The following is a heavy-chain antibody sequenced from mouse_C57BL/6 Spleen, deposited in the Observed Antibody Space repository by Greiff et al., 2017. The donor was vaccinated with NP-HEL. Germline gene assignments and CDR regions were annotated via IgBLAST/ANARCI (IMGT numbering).Heavy chain of an antibody. CDR3: ARDGNYEGGYYYAMDY. J-gene: IGHJ4*01. V-gene: IGHV1-42*01. Sequence: VQLQQSGPELVKPGASVKISCKASGYSFTGYYMNWVKQSPEKSLEWIGEINPSTGGTTYNQKFKAKATLTVDKSSSTAYMQLKSLTSEDSAVYYCARDGNYEGGYYYAMDYWGQGTSVTVSS. CDR1: GYSFTGYY. D-gene: IGHD2-1*01. CDR2: INPSTGGT.